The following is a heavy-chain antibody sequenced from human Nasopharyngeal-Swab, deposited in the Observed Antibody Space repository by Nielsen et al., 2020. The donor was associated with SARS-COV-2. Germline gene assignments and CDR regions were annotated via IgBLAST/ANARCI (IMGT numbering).Heavy chain of an antibody. J-gene: IGHJ4*02. V-gene: IGHV3-30-3*01. CDR3: ARDAVTMVRGVPGGSDY. CDR2: ISYDGSNK. D-gene: IGHD3-10*01. CDR1: GFTFSSYA. Sequence: GGSLRLSCAASGFTFSSYAMHWVRQAPGKGLEWVAVISYDGSNKYYADSVKGRFTISRDNSKNTLYLQMNSLRAEDTAVYYCARDAVTMVRGVPGGSDYWGQRTLVTVSS.